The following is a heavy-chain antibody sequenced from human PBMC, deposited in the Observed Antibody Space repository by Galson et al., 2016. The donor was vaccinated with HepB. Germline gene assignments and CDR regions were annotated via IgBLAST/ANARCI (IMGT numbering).Heavy chain of an antibody. CDR1: GFTFRSYA. Sequence: SLRLSCAASGFTFRSYAMSWVRQAPGKGLEWGSVISGNGGSTKYADSEKGRFTISRDNSKNTLYLQMNSLRAEDTAVYYCAKVLSDSSGYYRDPFDYWGQGTLVTVSS. J-gene: IGHJ4*02. CDR2: ISGNGGST. CDR3: AKVLSDSSGYYRDPFDY. D-gene: IGHD3-22*01. V-gene: IGHV3-23*01.